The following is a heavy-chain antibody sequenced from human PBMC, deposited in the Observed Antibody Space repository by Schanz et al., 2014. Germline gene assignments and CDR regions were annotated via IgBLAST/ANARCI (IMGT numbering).Heavy chain of an antibody. CDR2: IWSDGSTK. Sequence: QVQLVESGGGVVQPGRSLRLSCAASGFTFSNYGMHWVRQAPGKGLEWVAVIWSDGSTKYYADSVKGRVTISRDNAKNSVSLQMRRLRVEDTAVYYCASGVHVSSLQKGLQFWGRGTLVIVSS. J-gene: IGHJ1*01. D-gene: IGHD3-10*01. CDR1: GFTFSNYG. V-gene: IGHV3-33*01. CDR3: ASGVHVSSLQKGLQF.